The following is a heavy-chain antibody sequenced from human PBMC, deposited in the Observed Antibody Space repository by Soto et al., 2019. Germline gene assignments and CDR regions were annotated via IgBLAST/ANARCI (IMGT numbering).Heavy chain of an antibody. CDR2: ISWDGGST. J-gene: IGHJ6*02. CDR1: GFTFDDYT. CDR3: AKDGPYDSSGYYHYGMDV. D-gene: IGHD3-22*01. Sequence: VQLVESGGVVVQPGGSLRLSCAASGFTFDDYTMHWVRQAPGKGLEWVSLISWDGGSTYYADSVKGRFTISRDNSKNSLYLQMNSLRTEDTALYYCAKDGPYDSSGYYHYGMDVWGQGTTVTVSS. V-gene: IGHV3-43*01.